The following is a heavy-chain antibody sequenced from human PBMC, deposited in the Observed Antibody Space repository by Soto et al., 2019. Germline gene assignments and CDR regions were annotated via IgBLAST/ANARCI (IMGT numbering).Heavy chain of an antibody. CDR3: ARDLRGYSRYDYLDY. CDR1: GGSVSSGGYY. CDR2: SYYTGSS. D-gene: IGHD5-12*01. J-gene: IGHJ4*02. Sequence: SETLSLTCTVSGGSVSSGGYYWSWIRQHPGKGLEWVGYSYYTGSSYYNPSLKSRVTISVDASKNQLSLRLASVTAADTAVYYCARDLRGYSRYDYLDYWGQGIPVTVS. V-gene: IGHV4-31*03.